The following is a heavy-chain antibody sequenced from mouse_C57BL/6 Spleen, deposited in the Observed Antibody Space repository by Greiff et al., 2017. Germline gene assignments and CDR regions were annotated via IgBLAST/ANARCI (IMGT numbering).Heavy chain of an antibody. CDR1: GFTFSDYG. V-gene: IGHV5-17*01. J-gene: IGHJ3*01. CDR3: ASWGSSSWFAY. D-gene: IGHD1-1*01. CDR2: ISSGSSTI. Sequence: EVKVVESGGGLVKPGGSLKLSCAASGFTFSDYGMHWVRQAPEKGLEWVAYISSGSSTIYYADTVKGRFTISRDNAKNTLFLQMTSLRSEDTAMYYCASWGSSSWFAYWGQGTLVTVSA.